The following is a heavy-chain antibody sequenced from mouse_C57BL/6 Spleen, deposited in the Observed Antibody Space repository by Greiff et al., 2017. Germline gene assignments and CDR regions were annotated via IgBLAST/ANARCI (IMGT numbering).Heavy chain of an antibody. CDR2: IYPRSGNT. CDR1: GYTFTSYG. CDR3: ATITTPSSGYFDV. Sequence: QVQLQQSGAELARPGASVKLSCKASGYTFTSYGISWVKQRTGQGLEWIGEIYPRSGNTYYNEKFKGKATLTADKSSSTAYMELRSLASEDSAVYFCATITTPSSGYFDVWGTGTTVTVSS. J-gene: IGHJ1*03. V-gene: IGHV1-81*01. D-gene: IGHD1-1*01.